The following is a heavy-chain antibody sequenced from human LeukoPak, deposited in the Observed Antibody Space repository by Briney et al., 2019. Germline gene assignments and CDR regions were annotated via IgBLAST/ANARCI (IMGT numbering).Heavy chain of an antibody. D-gene: IGHD6-19*01. CDR2: ISTSGNVI. CDR1: GFTFSSYE. V-gene: IGHV3-48*03. J-gene: IGHJ4*02. CDR3: ARDNFAVAGMDFDY. Sequence: GGSLRLSCAASGFTFSSYEMNWVRQAPGKGLEWVSYISTSGNVIHYADSVKGRFTVSRDNGKNSLYLQMSSLRAEDTAIYYCARDNFAVAGMDFDYWGQGTLVTVSS.